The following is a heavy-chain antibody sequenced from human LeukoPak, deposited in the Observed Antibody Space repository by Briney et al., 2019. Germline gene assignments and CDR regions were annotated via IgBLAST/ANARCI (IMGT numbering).Heavy chain of an antibody. CDR2: ISYDGSNK. V-gene: IGHV3-30-3*01. Sequence: GRSLRLSCAASGFTFSIYAMHWVRQAPGKGLEWVAVISYDGSNKYYADSVKGRFTMSRDNSKNTLYLQMNSLRAEDTSVYYCARDLVPAALPLYGMDVWGQGTTVTVSS. CDR1: GFTFSIYA. D-gene: IGHD2-2*01. CDR3: ARDLVPAALPLYGMDV. J-gene: IGHJ6*02.